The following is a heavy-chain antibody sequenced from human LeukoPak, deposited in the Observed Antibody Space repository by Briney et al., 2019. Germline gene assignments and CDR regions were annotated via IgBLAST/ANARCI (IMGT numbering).Heavy chain of an antibody. CDR2: IYPGDSDT. J-gene: IGHJ4*02. V-gene: IGHV5-51*01. CDR3: ARQLTYYDSSGYCFDY. CDR1: GYRFISYW. Sequence: KPGESLKISCKGSGYRFISYWIGWVRQMPGKGLEWMGIIYPGDSDTRYSPSFQGQVTISADKSISTAYLQWSSLKASDTAMYDCARQLTYYDSSGYCFDYWGQGTLGTVSS. D-gene: IGHD3-22*01.